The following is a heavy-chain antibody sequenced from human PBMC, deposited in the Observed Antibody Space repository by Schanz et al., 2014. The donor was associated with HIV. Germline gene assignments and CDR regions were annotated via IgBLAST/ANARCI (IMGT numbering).Heavy chain of an antibody. Sequence: QVQLVQSGAEVKKPGASVKVPCKASGYTFTSYDINWVRQATGQGLEWMGWMNPNSGNTGYAQKFQGRVTMTRNTSISTAYMELSSLRSEDTAVYYCARRGLVGATLYYYYYGMDVWGQGTTVTVSS. V-gene: IGHV1-8*01. J-gene: IGHJ6*02. CDR3: ARRGLVGATLYYYYYGMDV. CDR2: MNPNSGNT. CDR1: GYTFTSYD. D-gene: IGHD1-26*01.